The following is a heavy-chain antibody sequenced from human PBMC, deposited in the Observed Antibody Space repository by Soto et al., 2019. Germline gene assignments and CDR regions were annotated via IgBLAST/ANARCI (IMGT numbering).Heavy chain of an antibody. J-gene: IGHJ6*02. CDR1: GFTFSSYG. CDR3: AKDTIGGMDV. V-gene: IGHV3-30*18. Sequence: SLRLSCAASGFTFSSYGMHWVRQAPGKGLEWVAVISYDGSNKYYADSVKGRFTISRDNSKSTLYLQMNSLRAEDTAVYYCAKDTIGGMDVWGQGTTVTVS. D-gene: IGHD3-3*01. CDR2: ISYDGSNK.